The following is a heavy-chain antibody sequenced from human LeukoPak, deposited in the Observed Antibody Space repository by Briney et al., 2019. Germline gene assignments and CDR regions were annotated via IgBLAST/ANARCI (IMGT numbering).Heavy chain of an antibody. Sequence: PGGSLRLSCAASGFTFSSYAMSWVRQAPGKGLEWVSAISGSGGSTYYADSVKGRFTISRDNSKNTLYLQMSSLRAEDTAVYYCVKDCSPCYYDSSGYDWGAFDIWGQGTMVTVSS. J-gene: IGHJ3*02. CDR3: VKDCSPCYYDSSGYDWGAFDI. CDR2: ISGSGGST. D-gene: IGHD3-22*01. CDR1: GFTFSSYA. V-gene: IGHV3-23*01.